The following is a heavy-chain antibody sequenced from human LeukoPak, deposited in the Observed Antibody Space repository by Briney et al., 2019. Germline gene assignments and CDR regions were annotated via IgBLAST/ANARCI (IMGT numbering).Heavy chain of an antibody. J-gene: IGHJ6*03. CDR1: GYSFTSYW. CDR3: ARQVAATYYYYYMDV. V-gene: IGHV5-51*01. D-gene: IGHD2-15*01. CDR2: IYPGDSDT. Sequence: GESLKISCKGSGYSFTSYWIGWVRQTPGKGLEWMGIIYPGDSDTRYSPSFQGQVTISADKSISTAYLQWSSLKASDTAMYYCARQVAATYYYYYMDVWGKGTTVTVSS.